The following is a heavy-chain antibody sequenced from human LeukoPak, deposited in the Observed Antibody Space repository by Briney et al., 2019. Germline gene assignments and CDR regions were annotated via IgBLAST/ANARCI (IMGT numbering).Heavy chain of an antibody. V-gene: IGHV3-74*01. CDR3: ANFEMSTIFTFEN. Sequence: PGGSLRLSCAASGFTFSSYWMHWVRQAPGKGLVWVSRINTDGSSTSYADSVKGRFTISRDNANNLLYLQMNSLRAEDTAIYYCANFEMSTIFTFENWGQGTLVTVSS. CDR1: GFTFSSYW. J-gene: IGHJ4*02. CDR2: INTDGSST. D-gene: IGHD5-24*01.